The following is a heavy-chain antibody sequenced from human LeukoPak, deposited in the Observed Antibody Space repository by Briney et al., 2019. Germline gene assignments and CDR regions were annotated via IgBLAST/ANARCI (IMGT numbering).Heavy chain of an antibody. CDR3: AELGITMIGGV. D-gene: IGHD3-10*02. J-gene: IGHJ6*04. Sequence: GGSLRLSCAASGFTFSSYGMAWVRQAPGKGLEWVSYISSSGSTIYYADSVKGRFTISRDNAKNSLYLQMNSLRAEDTAVYYCAELGITMIGGVWGKGTTVTISS. V-gene: IGHV3-48*04. CDR2: ISSSGSTI. CDR1: GFTFSSYG.